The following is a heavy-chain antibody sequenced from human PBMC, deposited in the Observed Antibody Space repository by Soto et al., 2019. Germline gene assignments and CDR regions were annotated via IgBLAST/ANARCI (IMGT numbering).Heavy chain of an antibody. J-gene: IGHJ5*02. V-gene: IGHV3-33*01. Sequence: QVQLVESGGGVVQPGRSLRLSCAASGFTFSSYSMHWVRQAPGKGLEWVAVIWYDGSNKYYADSVKGRFTISRDNSKNTLYLQMNSLRAEDTAVYYCARDGGWGLYSSSWYGWFDPWGQGTLVTVSS. CDR1: GFTFSSYS. CDR2: IWYDGSNK. D-gene: IGHD6-13*01. CDR3: ARDGGWGLYSSSWYGWFDP.